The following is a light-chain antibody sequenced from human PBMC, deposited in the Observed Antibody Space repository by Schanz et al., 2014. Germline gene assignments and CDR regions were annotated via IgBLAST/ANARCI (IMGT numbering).Light chain of an antibody. Sequence: QSALTQPPSASGSPGQSVTISCTGTSSDVGGYTYVSWYQQYPGKAPKLMIYDVTNRPSGVSDRFSGSKSGNTASLTVSGLQAEDEADYYCSSYAGSNNLVFGGGTKLTVL. CDR2: DVT. CDR1: SSDVGGYTY. V-gene: IGLV2-8*01. J-gene: IGLJ2*01. CDR3: SSYAGSNNLV.